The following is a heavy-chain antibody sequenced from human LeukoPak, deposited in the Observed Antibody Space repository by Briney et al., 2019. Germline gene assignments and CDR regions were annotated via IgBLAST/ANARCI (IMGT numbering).Heavy chain of an antibody. CDR2: MNPNSGNT. V-gene: IGHV1-8*02. Sequence: ASVKVSCKASGYTFTGYYMHWVRQAPGQGLEWMGWMNPNSGNTGYAQKFQGRVTMTRNTSISTAYMELSSLRSEDTAVYYCARGLSYYDFWSGYYKTPYYFDYWGQGTLVTVSS. D-gene: IGHD3-3*01. CDR3: ARGLSYYDFWSGYYKTPYYFDY. CDR1: GYTFTGYY. J-gene: IGHJ4*02.